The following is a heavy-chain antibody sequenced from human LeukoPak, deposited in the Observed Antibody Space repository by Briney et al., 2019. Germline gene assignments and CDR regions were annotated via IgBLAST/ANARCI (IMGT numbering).Heavy chain of an antibody. D-gene: IGHD6-19*01. CDR1: GFTFSSYW. CDR2: INSDGSST. CDR3: ARVGLYSSGWYDFDY. V-gene: IGHV3-74*01. Sequence: GGALRLSCAASGFTFSSYWMHWVRQAPGKGLVWVSRINSDGSSTNYADSVKGRFTISRDNAKNTLYLQMNSLRAEDTAVYYCARVGLYSSGWYDFDYWGQGTLVTVSS. J-gene: IGHJ4*02.